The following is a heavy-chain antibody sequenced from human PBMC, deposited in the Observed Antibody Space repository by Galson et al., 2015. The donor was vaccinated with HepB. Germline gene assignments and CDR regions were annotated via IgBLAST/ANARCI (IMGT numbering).Heavy chain of an antibody. Sequence: SVKVSCKASGYTFTSYYMHWVRQAPGQGLEWMGRINPNSGGTNYAQKFQGRVTMTRDTSISTAYMELSRLRSDDTAVYYCARDRGGLLRFLEWLGFDPWGQGTLVTVSS. CDR1: GYTFTSYY. CDR2: INPNSGGT. J-gene: IGHJ5*02. CDR3: ARDRGGLLRFLEWLGFDP. V-gene: IGHV1-2*06. D-gene: IGHD3-3*01.